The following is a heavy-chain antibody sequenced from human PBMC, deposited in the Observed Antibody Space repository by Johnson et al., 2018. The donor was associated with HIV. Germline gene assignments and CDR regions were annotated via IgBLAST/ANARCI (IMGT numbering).Heavy chain of an antibody. V-gene: IGHV3-66*03. J-gene: IGHJ3*02. CDR3: ARDRGITIFAVTIDAFDI. CDR1: GFNVSTNN. D-gene: IGHD3-3*01. CDR2: INSDGSST. Sequence: VQLVESGGGLIQPGGSLGLSCAASGFNVSTNNMNWVRQAPGQGLEWVSRINSDGSSTSYADSVKGRFTISRDNSKNTLYLQMNSLRAEDTAVYYCARDRGITIFAVTIDAFDIWDQGTMVTVSS.